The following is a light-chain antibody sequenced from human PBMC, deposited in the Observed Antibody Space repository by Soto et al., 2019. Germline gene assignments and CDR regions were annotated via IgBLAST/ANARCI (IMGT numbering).Light chain of an antibody. Sequence: DIQMTQSPSSLSASVGDRVTITCRASQSIGRYLNWYQQKPGRASKVLIYATSSLQSGVPSRFSGSGSGTDFPLTISSLQPEDFATYYCQQSYSTPRWTFGQGTKVQIK. J-gene: IGKJ1*01. CDR2: ATS. V-gene: IGKV1-39*01. CDR3: QQSYSTPRWT. CDR1: QSIGRY.